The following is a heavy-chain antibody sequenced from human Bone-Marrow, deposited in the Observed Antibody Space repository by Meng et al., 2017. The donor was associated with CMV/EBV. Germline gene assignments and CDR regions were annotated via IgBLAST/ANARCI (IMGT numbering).Heavy chain of an antibody. CDR1: GGSVSSGSYY. D-gene: IGHD3-22*01. J-gene: IGHJ4*02. Sequence: SETLSLTCTVSGGSVSSGSYYWSWIRQPPGKGLEWIGYIYYSGSTNYNPSLKSRVTISVDTSKNQFSLKLSSVTAADTAVYYCARVDHDSSGYYEDFDYWGQGTLVTVSS. CDR3: ARVDHDSSGYYEDFDY. CDR2: IYYSGST. V-gene: IGHV4-61*01.